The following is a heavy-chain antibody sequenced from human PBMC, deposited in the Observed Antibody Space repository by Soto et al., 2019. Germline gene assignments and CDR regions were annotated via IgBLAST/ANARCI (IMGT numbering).Heavy chain of an antibody. CDR3: AKDYCSGGSCYSFDY. J-gene: IGHJ4*02. CDR2: ISGSGGTT. CDR1: GFTFSSYA. D-gene: IGHD2-15*01. Sequence: EVQLLESGGGLVQPGGSLRLSCAASGFTFSSYAMSWVRQAPGKGLEWVSAISGSGGTTYYADSVKGRFTISRDNSKNTLYLQMNSLRAEDTAVYYCAKDYCSGGSCYSFDYWGQGTLVTVSS. V-gene: IGHV3-23*01.